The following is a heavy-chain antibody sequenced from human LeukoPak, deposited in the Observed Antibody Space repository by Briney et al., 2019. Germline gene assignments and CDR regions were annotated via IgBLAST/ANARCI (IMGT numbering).Heavy chain of an antibody. CDR2: IYHSGST. D-gene: IGHD6-13*01. J-gene: IGHJ4*02. Sequence: SETLSLTCTVSGYSISSGYHWGWIRQPPGKGLEWIGSIYHSGSTYYNPSLKSRVTISVDTSKNQFSLKLSSVTAADTAVYYCARQRSSIAAAKYYFDYWDQGTLVTVSS. V-gene: IGHV4-38-2*02. CDR3: ARQRSSIAAAKYYFDY. CDR1: GYSISSGYH.